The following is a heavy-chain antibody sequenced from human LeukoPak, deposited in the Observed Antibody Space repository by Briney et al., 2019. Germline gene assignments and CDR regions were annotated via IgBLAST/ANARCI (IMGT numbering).Heavy chain of an antibody. V-gene: IGHV1-18*01. CDR2: ISAYNGNT. Sequence: ASVNVSCKASGYTFTSYGISWVRQAPGQGLEWMGWISAYNGNTNYAQKLQGRVTMTTDTSTSTAYMELRSLRSDDTAVYYCARWEDYGDYGGDGAFDIWGQGTMVTVSS. J-gene: IGHJ3*02. CDR1: GYTFTSYG. CDR3: ARWEDYGDYGGDGAFDI. D-gene: IGHD4-17*01.